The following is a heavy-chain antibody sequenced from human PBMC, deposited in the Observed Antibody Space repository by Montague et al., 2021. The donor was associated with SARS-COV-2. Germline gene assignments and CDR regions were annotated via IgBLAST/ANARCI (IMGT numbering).Heavy chain of an antibody. V-gene: IGHV3-30*04. CDR1: GFTFSNYA. Sequence: SLRLSCAASGFTFSNYAMHWVRQAPGKGLEWVALISYDGSNEFYTDSVKGRFTISRDNYKNTMYLRTNSLRAEDTAVYYCARGGAAARRTPGEYCYYGMDVWGQGTTVTVSS. D-gene: IGHD2-2*01. J-gene: IGHJ6*02. CDR3: ARGGAAARRTPGEYCYYGMDV. CDR2: ISYDGSNE.